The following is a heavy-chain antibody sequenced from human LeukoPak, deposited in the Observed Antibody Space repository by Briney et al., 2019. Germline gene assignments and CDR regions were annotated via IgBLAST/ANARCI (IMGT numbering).Heavy chain of an antibody. J-gene: IGHJ4*02. CDR2: ISSSSSTI. Sequence: GGSLRLSCAASGFTFSSYSMNWVRQAPGKGLEWVSYISSSSSTIYYADSVKGRFTISRDNAKNSLYLQMNSLRAEDTAVYYCAKDAVGYYDSSGYDWGQGTLVTVSS. D-gene: IGHD3-22*01. V-gene: IGHV3-48*04. CDR3: AKDAVGYYDSSGYD. CDR1: GFTFSSYS.